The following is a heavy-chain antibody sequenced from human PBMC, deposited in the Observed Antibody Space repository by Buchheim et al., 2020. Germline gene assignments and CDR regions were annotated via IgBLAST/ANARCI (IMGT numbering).Heavy chain of an antibody. Sequence: QVQLVQSGAEVKKPGASVKVSCKASGYTFTSYYMHWVRQAPGQGLEWMGIINPSGGSTSYAQKFQGRVTMTRDTSTGTVDMELSSLRSEDTAVYYCARMARITMVRGYGMDVWGQGTT. CDR2: INPSGGST. V-gene: IGHV1-46*01. CDR3: ARMARITMVRGYGMDV. CDR1: GYTFTSYY. D-gene: IGHD3-10*01. J-gene: IGHJ6*02.